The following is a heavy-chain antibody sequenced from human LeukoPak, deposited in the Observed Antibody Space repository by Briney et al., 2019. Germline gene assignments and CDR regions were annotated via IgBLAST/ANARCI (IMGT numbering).Heavy chain of an antibody. J-gene: IGHJ4*02. CDR2: INPNSGGT. V-gene: IGHV1-2*02. D-gene: IGHD2-21*02. CDR3: AREPHQDCGRDCYSGKGFDY. CDR1: GCTFTGYY. Sequence: ASVKVSCKAPGCTFTGYYMHWVRQAPGQGLEWMGWINPNSGGTNYAQKFQGRVTMTRDTSISTAYMELSRLRSDDTAVYYCAREPHQDCGRDCYSGKGFDYWGQGTLVTASS.